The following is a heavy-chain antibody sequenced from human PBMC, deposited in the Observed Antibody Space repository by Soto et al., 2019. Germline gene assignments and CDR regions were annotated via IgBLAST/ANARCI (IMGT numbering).Heavy chain of an antibody. CDR1: GGSISTYY. V-gene: IGHV4-4*07. D-gene: IGHD2-2*01. Sequence: SETLSLTCTVSGGSISTYYWSWIRQPAGKGLEWIGRIYASGSTNYNPSLKSRVTMSVATSKNQFSLKLSSVTAADTAVYYCARGGMVIIPTATAFDYWGQGTLVTVSS. J-gene: IGHJ4*02. CDR2: IYASGST. CDR3: ARGGMVIIPTATAFDY.